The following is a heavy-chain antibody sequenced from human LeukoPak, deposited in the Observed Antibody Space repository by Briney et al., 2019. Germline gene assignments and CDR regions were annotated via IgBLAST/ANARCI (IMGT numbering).Heavy chain of an antibody. CDR3: AINQAGYCGGGSCYRHEFYYMDV. V-gene: IGHV1-69*06. CDR2: IIPVFGTA. CDR1: GGTFSSYA. Sequence: GSSVKVSCKASGGTFSSYAISWVRQAPGQGLEWMGGIIPVFGTANYAEKFQDRVTITADKSTSTAYMELSSLRSEDTAMYYCAINQAGYCGGGSCYRHEFYYMDVWGKGTSVTVSS. J-gene: IGHJ6*03. D-gene: IGHD2-15*01.